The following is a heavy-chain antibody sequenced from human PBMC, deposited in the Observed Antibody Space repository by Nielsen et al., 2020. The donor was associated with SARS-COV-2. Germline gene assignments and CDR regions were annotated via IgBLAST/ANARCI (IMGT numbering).Heavy chain of an antibody. V-gene: IGHV4-39*07. J-gene: IGHJ5*02. CDR3: ARGVEMSIAAAGRGVNWFDP. Sequence: SETLSLTCTVSGGSISSSSYYWGWIRQPPGKGLEWIGEINHSGSTNYSPSLKSRVTISVDTSKNQFSLKLSSVTAADTAVYYCARGVEMSIAAAGRGVNWFDPWGQGTLVTVSS. CDR2: INHSGST. CDR1: GGSISSSSYY. D-gene: IGHD6-13*01.